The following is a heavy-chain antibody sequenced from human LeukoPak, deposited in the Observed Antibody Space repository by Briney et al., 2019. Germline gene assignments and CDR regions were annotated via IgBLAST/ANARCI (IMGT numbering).Heavy chain of an antibody. CDR3: VRSDWLDP. V-gene: IGHV3-48*01. CDR1: GFTFSSYS. J-gene: IGHJ5*02. Sequence: GGSLRLSCAASGFTFSSYSMHWVRQAPGKGLEWVSYISSSRIIYYADSVKGRFTISRDNAKNSVFLQMNSLRTEGTAIYYCVRSDWLDPWGQGTLVTVSS. CDR2: ISSSRII.